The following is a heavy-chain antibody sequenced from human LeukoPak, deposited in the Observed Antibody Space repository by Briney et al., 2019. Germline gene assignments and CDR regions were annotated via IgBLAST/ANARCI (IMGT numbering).Heavy chain of an antibody. CDR1: GFTVSSNY. CDR2: IYSGGST. D-gene: IGHD3-3*01. CDR3: AKDRRAGDFWSGYYFDY. J-gene: IGHJ4*02. Sequence: GGSLRLSCAASGFTVSSNYMSWVRQAPGKGLEWVSVIYSGGSTYYADSVKGRFTISRDNSKNTLYLQMNSLRAEDTAVYYCAKDRRAGDFWSGYYFDYWGQGTLVTVSS. V-gene: IGHV3-53*01.